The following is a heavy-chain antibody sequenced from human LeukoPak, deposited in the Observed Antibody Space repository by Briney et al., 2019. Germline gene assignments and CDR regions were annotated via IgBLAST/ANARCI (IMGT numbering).Heavy chain of an antibody. D-gene: IGHD6-19*01. CDR1: GFTFSIYS. CDR3: ARVGSSGLSPEYYFYY. CDR2: ISSSSSYI. V-gene: IGHV3-21*01. Sequence: PGGSLRLSCAASGFTFSIYSMKWVRQARGKGVEWVSSISSSSSYIYYADSVEGRLTISTANAMTSLYLQMNCLRAEDTAVSYCARVGSSGLSPEYYFYYWGQGTLVTVSS. J-gene: IGHJ4*02.